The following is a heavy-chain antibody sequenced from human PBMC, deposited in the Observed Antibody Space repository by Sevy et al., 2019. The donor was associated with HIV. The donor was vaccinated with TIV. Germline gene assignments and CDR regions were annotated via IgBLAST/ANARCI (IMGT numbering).Heavy chain of an antibody. J-gene: IGHJ4*02. Sequence: SETLSLTCTVSGGSITSLYWNWIRQPPGKGLEWIANIYYNGHINYNPSLKSRVTLSPDTSKNQFSLRLSSVTAADTAMYYCAGENAWGRGYSWDQVTLVTVSS. CDR2: IYYNGHI. CDR3: AGENAWGRGYS. V-gene: IGHV4-59*08. D-gene: IGHD1-26*01. CDR1: GGSITSLY.